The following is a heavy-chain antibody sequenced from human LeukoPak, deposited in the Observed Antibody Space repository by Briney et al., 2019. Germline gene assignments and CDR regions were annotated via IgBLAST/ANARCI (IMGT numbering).Heavy chain of an antibody. Sequence: ASVKVSCKASGYTFTSYYMHWVRQAPGQGLEWMGIINPSGGSTSYAQKFQGRVTMTRDMSTSTVYMGLSSLRSEDTAVYYCAREGPYSIAVAGVNWFDPWGQGTLVTVSS. CDR1: GYTFTSYY. V-gene: IGHV1-46*01. CDR3: AREGPYSIAVAGVNWFDP. D-gene: IGHD6-19*01. CDR2: INPSGGST. J-gene: IGHJ5*02.